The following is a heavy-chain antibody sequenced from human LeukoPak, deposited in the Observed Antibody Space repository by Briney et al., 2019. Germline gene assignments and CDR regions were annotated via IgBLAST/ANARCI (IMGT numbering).Heavy chain of an antibody. J-gene: IGHJ5*02. CDR3: ARALSSPYYYGSGSLNWFDP. CDR1: GGSISSYY. D-gene: IGHD3-10*01. CDR2: IYYSGST. V-gene: IGHV4-59*01. Sequence: PSETLSLTCTVSGGSISSYYWSWIRQPPGKGLEWIGYIYYSGSTNYNPSLKSRVTISVDTSKNQFSLKLSSVTAADTAAYYCARALSSPYYYGSGSLNWFDPWGQGTLVTVSS.